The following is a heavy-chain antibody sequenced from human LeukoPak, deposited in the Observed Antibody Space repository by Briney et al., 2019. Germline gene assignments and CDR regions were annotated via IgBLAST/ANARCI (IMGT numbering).Heavy chain of an antibody. CDR1: GGSVSSYY. J-gene: IGHJ4*02. CDR3: ARHPEQFLGYCSGGSCYGFDY. D-gene: IGHD2-15*01. CDR2: IYYTENT. Sequence: SETLSLTCTVSGGSVSSYYWSWIRQPPGKGLEWIGYIYYTENTNYNPSLKSRVTISIDTSKNQFSLKLSSVTAADTAVYYCARHPEQFLGYCSGGSCYGFDYWGQGTLVTVSS. V-gene: IGHV4-59*08.